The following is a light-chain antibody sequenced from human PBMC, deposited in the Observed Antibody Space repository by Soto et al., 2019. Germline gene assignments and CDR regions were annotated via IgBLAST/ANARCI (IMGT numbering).Light chain of an antibody. CDR3: ETWDSNTRV. CDR2: LEGSGNF. Sequence: QAVVTQSSSASASLGSSVKLTCTLDSGHSTNIVAWHQQQPGKAPRYLMKLEGSGNFNKGSGVPDRFSGSSSGGDRYLTISDLQSEDEADYYCETWDSNTRVFGGGTKLTVL. J-gene: IGLJ3*02. CDR1: SGHSTNI. V-gene: IGLV4-60*03.